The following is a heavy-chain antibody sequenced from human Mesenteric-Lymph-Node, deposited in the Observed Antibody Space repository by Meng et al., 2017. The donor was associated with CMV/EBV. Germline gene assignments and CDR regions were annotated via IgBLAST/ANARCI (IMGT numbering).Heavy chain of an antibody. CDR1: GGSISSGGYY. CDR2: IYYSGST. D-gene: IGHD3-10*01. V-gene: IGHV4-31*03. J-gene: IGHJ6*02. Sequence: LRLSCTVSGGSISSGGYYWSWIRQHPGKGLEWIGYIYYSGSTYYNPSLKSRVTISVDTSKNQFSLKLSSVTAADTAVYYCARGSGQSSYYYYYYGMDVWGQGTTVTVSS. CDR3: ARGSGQSSYYYYYYGMDV.